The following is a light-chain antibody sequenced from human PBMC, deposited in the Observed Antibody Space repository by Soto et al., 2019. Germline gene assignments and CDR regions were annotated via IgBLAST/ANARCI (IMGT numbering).Light chain of an antibody. CDR1: SSDVGGSNS. V-gene: IGLV2-14*01. J-gene: IGLJ1*01. Sequence: QSALTQPASVSGSPGQSITLSCTGTSSDVGGSNSVSWYHQHPGKAPQLMIYEVSNRPSGVSNRFSGSKSGNTASLTISGLQAEDEADYYCSSYTTSSTLLYVFGTGTKVTVL. CDR2: EVS. CDR3: SSYTTSSTLLYV.